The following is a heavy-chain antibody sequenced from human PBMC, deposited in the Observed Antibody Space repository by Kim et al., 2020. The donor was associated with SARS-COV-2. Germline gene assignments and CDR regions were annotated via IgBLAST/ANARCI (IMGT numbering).Heavy chain of an antibody. Sequence: GGSLRLSCAASGFTFSSYGMHWVRQAPGKGLEWVAVIWYDGSNKYYADSVKGRFTISRDNSKNTLYLQMNSLRAEDTAVYYCAREEGGIAAAENQYYFDYWGQGTLVTVSS. J-gene: IGHJ4*02. CDR3: AREEGGIAAAENQYYFDY. CDR1: GFTFSSYG. D-gene: IGHD6-13*01. V-gene: IGHV3-33*01. CDR2: IWYDGSNK.